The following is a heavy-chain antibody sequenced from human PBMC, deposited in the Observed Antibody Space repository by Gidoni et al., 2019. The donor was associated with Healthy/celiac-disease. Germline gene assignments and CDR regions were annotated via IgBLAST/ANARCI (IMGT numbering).Heavy chain of an antibody. V-gene: IGHV4-39*01. CDR3: ARTTLVAAAGTRGYNWFDP. CDR2: IYYSGST. CDR1: GGSISSSSYY. D-gene: IGHD6-13*01. Sequence: GLVKPSETLSLTCTVSGGSISSSSYYWGWIRQPPGKGLEWIGSIYYSGSTYYNPSLKSRVTISVDTSKNQFSLKLSSVTAADTAVYYCARTTLVAAAGTRGYNWFDPWGQGTLVTVSS. J-gene: IGHJ5*02.